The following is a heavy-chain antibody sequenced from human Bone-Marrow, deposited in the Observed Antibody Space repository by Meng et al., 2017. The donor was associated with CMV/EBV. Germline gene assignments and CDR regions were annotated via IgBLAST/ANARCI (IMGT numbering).Heavy chain of an antibody. D-gene: IGHD1-26*01. CDR2: ISSSGSAI. CDR3: ANLVGATAGGMDV. J-gene: IGHJ6*02. V-gene: IGHV3-11*04. CDR1: GFTFSDYY. Sequence: GESLKISCAASGFTFSDYYMSWIRQAPGKGLEWVSYISSSGSAIYYADSVKGRFTISRDNAKNSLYLQMNSLRAEDTAVYYCANLVGATAGGMDVWGQGTTVTVSS.